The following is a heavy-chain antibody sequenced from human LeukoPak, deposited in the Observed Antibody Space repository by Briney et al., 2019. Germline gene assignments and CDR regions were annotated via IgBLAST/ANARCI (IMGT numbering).Heavy chain of an antibody. CDR1: GGSISSSSYY. CDR2: IYYSGGT. J-gene: IGHJ6*03. V-gene: IGHV4-39*01. Sequence: SETLSLTCTVSGGSISSSSYYWGWIRQPPGKGLEWIGSIYYSGGTYYNPSLKSRVTISVDTSKNQFSLKLSSVTAADTAVYYCARHPRGLYYMDVWGKGTTVTVSS. CDR3: ARHPRGLYYMDV.